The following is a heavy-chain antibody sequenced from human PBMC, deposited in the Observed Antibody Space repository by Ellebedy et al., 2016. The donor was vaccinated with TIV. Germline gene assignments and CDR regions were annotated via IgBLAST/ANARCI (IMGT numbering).Heavy chain of an antibody. J-gene: IGHJ5*02. V-gene: IGHV1-69*06. CDR3: ARDHSRVRGALNWFDP. D-gene: IGHD3-10*01. CDR1: GGTFSSYA. CDR2: IIPIFGTA. Sequence: SVKVSCXASGGTFSSYAISWVRQAPGQGLEWMGGIIPIFGTANYAQKFQGRVTMTEDTSTDTAYMELSSLRSEDTAVYYCARDHSRVRGALNWFDPWGQGTLVTVSS.